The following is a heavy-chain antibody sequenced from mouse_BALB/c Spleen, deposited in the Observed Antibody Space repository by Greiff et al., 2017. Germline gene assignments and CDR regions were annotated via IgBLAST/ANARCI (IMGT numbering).Heavy chain of an antibody. J-gene: IGHJ2*01. D-gene: IGHD2-12*01. V-gene: IGHV5-12-2*01. CDR2: ISNGGGST. CDR3: ARHGVYSPYYFDY. Sequence: EVKVEESGGGLVQPGGSLKLSCAASGFTFSSYTMSWVRQTPEKRLEWVAYISNGGGSTYYPDTVKGRFTISRDNAKNTLYLQMSSLKSEDTAMYYCARHGVYSPYYFDYWGQGTTLTVSS. CDR1: GFTFSSYT.